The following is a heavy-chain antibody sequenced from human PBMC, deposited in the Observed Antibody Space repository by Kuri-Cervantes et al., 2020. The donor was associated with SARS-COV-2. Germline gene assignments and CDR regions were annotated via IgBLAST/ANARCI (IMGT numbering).Heavy chain of an antibody. CDR2: IYHSGST. J-gene: IGHJ4*02. Sequence: GSLRLSCAVSGYSISSGYYWGWIRQPPGKGLEWIGSIYHSGSTYYNPSLKSRVTISVDTSKNQFSPKLSSVTAADTAVYYCARRLKDGPPDYWGQGTLVTVSS. CDR1: GYSISSGYY. V-gene: IGHV4-38-2*01. CDR3: ARRLKDGPPDY.